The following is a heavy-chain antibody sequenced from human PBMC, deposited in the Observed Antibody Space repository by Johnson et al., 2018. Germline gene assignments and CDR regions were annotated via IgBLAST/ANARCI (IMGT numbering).Heavy chain of an antibody. D-gene: IGHD4-23*01. J-gene: IGHJ4*02. CDR2: IWFDGNNK. Sequence: QVQLVESGGGVVPXGRTLRLXCAASGFTFSNYGMHWVRQAPGKGLEWVALIWFDGNNKYYGESVKGRFTVSRDNYKSTVYLQMSSLRPEDTAVYYCARDRGIDYGGDSPLDYWGQGTLVTVSS. CDR3: ARDRGIDYGGDSPLDY. V-gene: IGHV3-33*01. CDR1: GFTFSNYG.